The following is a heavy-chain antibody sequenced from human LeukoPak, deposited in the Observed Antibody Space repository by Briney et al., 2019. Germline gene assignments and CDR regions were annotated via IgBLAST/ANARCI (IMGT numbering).Heavy chain of an antibody. CDR1: GGSFRSYY. CDR3: ASQRGYAYGFDS. Sequence: SDTLSLTCTVSGGSFRSYYRTWIRQTPGKGLEWIGHIYYSGNPTYNPSLKSRFTISVDPSKNQVALKVRSVTTEDTAVYYCASQRGYAYGFDSWGQGTRVTVSP. J-gene: IGHJ4*02. V-gene: IGHV4-59*07. D-gene: IGHD5-18*01. CDR2: IYYSGNP.